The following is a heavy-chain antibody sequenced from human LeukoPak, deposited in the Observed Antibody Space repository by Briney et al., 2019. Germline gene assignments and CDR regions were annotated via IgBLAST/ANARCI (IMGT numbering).Heavy chain of an antibody. J-gene: IGHJ4*02. CDR3: VRGQDY. CDR1: GGTFSSYA. CDR2: FDPEDGET. V-gene: IGHV1-24*01. Sequence: ASVKVSCKASGGTFSSYAISWVRQAPGQGLEWMGGFDPEDGETIYAQKFQGRVTMTEDTSTDTAYMELSSLRSEDTAVYYCVRGQDYWGQGTLVTVSS.